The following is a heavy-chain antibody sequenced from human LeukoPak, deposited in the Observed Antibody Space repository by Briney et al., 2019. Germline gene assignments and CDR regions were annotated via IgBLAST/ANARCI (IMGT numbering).Heavy chain of an antibody. CDR2: NSGSGDST. J-gene: IGHJ3*02. D-gene: IGHD6-19*01. V-gene: IGHV3-23*01. CDR1: GFTFSSYG. Sequence: PGGSLRLSCAASGFTFSSYGMHWVRQAPGKGLEWVSANSGSGDSTYYADSVKGRFTISRDNSKNTLYLQMNSLRAEDTAVYYCAKPCRSGLSPFDAFDIWGQGTMVTVSS. CDR3: AKPCRSGLSPFDAFDI.